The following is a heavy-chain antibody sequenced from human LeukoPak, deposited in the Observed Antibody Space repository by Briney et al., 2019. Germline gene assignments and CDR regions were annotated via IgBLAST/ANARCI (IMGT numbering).Heavy chain of an antibody. CDR3: AKDSGYCSSTSCYMNY. V-gene: IGHV3-30*18. D-gene: IGHD2-2*02. Sequence: GGSLRLSCAASGFTFSSYGMHWVRQAPGKGLEWVAVISYDGSNKYYADSVKGRFTISRDNSKNTLYLQMNSLRADDTAVYYCAKDSGYCSSTSCYMNYWGQGTLVTVSS. CDR2: ISYDGSNK. J-gene: IGHJ4*02. CDR1: GFTFSSYG.